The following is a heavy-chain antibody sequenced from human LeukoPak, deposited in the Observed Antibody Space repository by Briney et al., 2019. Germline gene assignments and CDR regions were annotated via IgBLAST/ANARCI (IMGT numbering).Heavy chain of an antibody. J-gene: IGHJ5*02. CDR1: GGSISSYY. D-gene: IGHD5-18*01. V-gene: IGHV4-59*01. CDR3: ARDLSIGYSYGIWFDP. Sequence: SETLSLTCTVSGGSISSYYWSWIRQRPGQGLEWMGYIYYSGSTNYNPSLESRVTISVDTSKNQFSLKLSSVTAADTAVYYCARDLSIGYSYGIWFDPWGQGTLVTVSS. CDR2: IYYSGST.